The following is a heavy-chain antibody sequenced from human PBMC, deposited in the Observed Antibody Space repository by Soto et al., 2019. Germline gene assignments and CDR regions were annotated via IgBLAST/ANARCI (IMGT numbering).Heavy chain of an antibody. Sequence: SETLSLTCAVYGGSFSGYYWSWIRQPPGKGLEWIGEINHSGSTNYNPSLKSRVTISVDTSKNQFSLKLSSVTAADTAVYYCARGSTLPEFDYWGQGTLVTVSS. CDR2: INHSGST. CDR3: ARGSTLPEFDY. V-gene: IGHV4-34*01. J-gene: IGHJ4*02. D-gene: IGHD3-10*01. CDR1: GGSFSGYY.